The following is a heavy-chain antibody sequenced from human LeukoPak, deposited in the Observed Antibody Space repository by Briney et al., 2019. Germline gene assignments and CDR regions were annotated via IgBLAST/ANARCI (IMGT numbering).Heavy chain of an antibody. CDR1: GDSISDYY. D-gene: IGHD3-16*01. CDR2: IYYSGAPT. J-gene: IGHJ4*02. CDR3: ARDSRGGGPDFDY. V-gene: IGHV4-59*01. Sequence: SETLSLTCTVSGDSISDYYWTWIRQSAGKGLEWIGYIYYSGAPTSYNPSLKSRVTISIDTSRNQFSLRLNSVTAADTAVYYCARDSRGGGPDFDYWGQGTLVTVSS.